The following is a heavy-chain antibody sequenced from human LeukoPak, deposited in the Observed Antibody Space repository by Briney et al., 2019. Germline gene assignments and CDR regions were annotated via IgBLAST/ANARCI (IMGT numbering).Heavy chain of an antibody. CDR3: VRAVPAAILGAFDI. D-gene: IGHD2-2*02. J-gene: IGHJ3*02. CDR1: GFSFSSYS. V-gene: IGHV3-48*01. Sequence: GGSLRLSCAASGFSFSSYSMNWVRQAPGKGLEWVSYISSSGSTIYYADSVKGRFTISRDNSKNTLYLQMNRLRAEDTAVYYCVRAVPAAILGAFDIWGQGTMVTVSS. CDR2: ISSSGSTI.